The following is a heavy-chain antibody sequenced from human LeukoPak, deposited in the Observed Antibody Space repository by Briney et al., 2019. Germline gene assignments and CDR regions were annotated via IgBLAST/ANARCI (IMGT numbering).Heavy chain of an antibody. CDR2: IRGSGGST. D-gene: IGHD6-19*01. CDR3: AKVLWSSGWFFDY. Sequence: GGSLRLSCAASGFTFSSYAMSWVRQAPGKGLEWVSAIRGSGGSTYYADSVKGRFTISRDNSKNTLYLQMNSLRAEDTAVYYCAKVLWSSGWFFDYWGQGTLVTVSS. V-gene: IGHV3-23*01. J-gene: IGHJ4*02. CDR1: GFTFSSYA.